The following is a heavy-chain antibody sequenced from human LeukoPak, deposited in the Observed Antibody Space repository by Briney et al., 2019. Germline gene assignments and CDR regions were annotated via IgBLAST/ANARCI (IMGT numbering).Heavy chain of an antibody. J-gene: IGHJ6*02. CDR2: IYYTGTN. Sequence: SSETLSLTCTVSGGSISHYYWSWIRQPPGKGPEWIGYIYYTGTNNYNPSLKSRVTISVDTSKNQFSLKLNSVTAADTAVYYCAREDPQTKVPEGMDVWGQGTTVTVSS. D-gene: IGHD4/OR15-4a*01. CDR3: AREDPQTKVPEGMDV. CDR1: GGSISHYY. V-gene: IGHV4-59*01.